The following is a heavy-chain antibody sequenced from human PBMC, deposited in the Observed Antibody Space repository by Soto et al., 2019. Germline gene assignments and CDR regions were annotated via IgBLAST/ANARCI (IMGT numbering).Heavy chain of an antibody. Sequence: GGSLRLSCAASGFTFSSYGMHWVRQAPGKGLEWVSVIWYDGDNKYYADSVKGRFTISRDNSENTVYLQMTSLRAEDTAVYYCAREAYLLWFGELLIPNGADNWFDPWGQGTRVTVSS. CDR1: GFTFSSYG. V-gene: IGHV3-33*08. CDR2: IWYDGDNK. CDR3: AREAYLLWFGELLIPNGADNWFDP. J-gene: IGHJ5*02. D-gene: IGHD3-10*01.